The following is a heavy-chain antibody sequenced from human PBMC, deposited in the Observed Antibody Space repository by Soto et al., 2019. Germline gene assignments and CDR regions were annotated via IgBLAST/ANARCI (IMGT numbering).Heavy chain of an antibody. CDR1: GYSFTSYW. J-gene: IGHJ6*02. D-gene: IGHD1-26*01. Sequence: PGESLKISCKGSGYSFTSYWISWVRQMPGKGLEWMGRIDPSDSYTNYSPSFQGHVTISADKSISTAYLQWSSLKASDTAMYYCARHKKGFSGGYSRGMDVWGQGTTVTVSS. CDR3: ARHKKGFSGGYSRGMDV. V-gene: IGHV5-10-1*01. CDR2: IDPSDSYT.